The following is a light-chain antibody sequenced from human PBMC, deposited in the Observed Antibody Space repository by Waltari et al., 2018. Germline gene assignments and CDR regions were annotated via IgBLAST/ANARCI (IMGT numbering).Light chain of an antibody. CDR3: QSADSTNTYVI. CDR2: QYS. Sequence: SYELTQPPSVSVSPGQTAKITCSGDTFPKQYAYGYQRKTGQAPVVVIFQYSQRPSGIPERLSGSSSGTTATLTISGVQAEDEADYHCQSADSTNTYVIFGGGTKLTVL. CDR1: TFPKQY. V-gene: IGLV3-25*03. J-gene: IGLJ2*01.